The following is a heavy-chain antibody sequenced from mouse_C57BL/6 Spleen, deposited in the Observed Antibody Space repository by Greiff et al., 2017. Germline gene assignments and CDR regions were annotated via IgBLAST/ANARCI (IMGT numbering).Heavy chain of an antibody. D-gene: IGHD1-1*01. CDR2: ISSGGSYT. CDR3: ARQAVGEAYYAMDY. Sequence: EVNVVESGGDLVKPGGSLKLSCAASGFTFSSYGMSWVRQTPDKRLEWVATISSGGSYTYYPDSVKGRFTISRDNAKNTLYLQMSSLKSEDTAMYYCARQAVGEAYYAMDYWGQGTSVTVSS. CDR1: GFTFSSYG. J-gene: IGHJ4*01. V-gene: IGHV5-6*01.